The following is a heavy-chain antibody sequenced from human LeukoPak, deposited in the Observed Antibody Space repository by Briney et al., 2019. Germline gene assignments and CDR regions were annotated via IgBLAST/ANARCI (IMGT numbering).Heavy chain of an antibody. CDR1: GFTFSSYA. CDR2: ISGSGGST. CDR3: TRDRARAGGEILDY. D-gene: IGHD3-10*01. J-gene: IGHJ4*02. V-gene: IGHV3-23*01. Sequence: GGSLRLSCAASGFTFSSYAMSWVRQAPGKGLEWVSGISGSGGSTYYADSVKGRFTISRDNSKNTLYLQMNSLRDEDTAMYYCTRDRARAGGEILDYWGQGTLVTVSS.